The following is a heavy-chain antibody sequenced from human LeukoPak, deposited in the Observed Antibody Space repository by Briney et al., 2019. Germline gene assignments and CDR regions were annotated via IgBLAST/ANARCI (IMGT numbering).Heavy chain of an antibody. CDR2: VDHSGGT. Sequence: SETLSLTCTVSGGSVSSGSYSWSWVRQPAGKGLEWIGSVDHSGGTYYNPSLRSRVSISVDTSKNQFSLKLSSVTAADTAVYSCAGFTFFRGVITFDYWGQGTLVTVSS. J-gene: IGHJ4*02. D-gene: IGHD3-10*01. V-gene: IGHV4-61*10. CDR1: GGSVSSGSYS. CDR3: AGFTFFRGVITFDY.